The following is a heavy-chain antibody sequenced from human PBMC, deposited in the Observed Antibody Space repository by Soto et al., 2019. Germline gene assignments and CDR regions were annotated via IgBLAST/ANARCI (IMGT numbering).Heavy chain of an antibody. D-gene: IGHD3-22*01. CDR3: AKDKGGITMIVVVISAFDY. V-gene: IGHV3-23*01. J-gene: IGHJ4*02. CDR2: ISGSGGST. CDR1: GFTFSSYA. Sequence: GGSLRLSCAASGFTFSSYAMSWVRQAPGKGLEWVSAISGSGGSTYYADSVKGRFTISRDNSKNTLYLQMNSLRAEDTAVYYCAKDKGGITMIVVVISAFDYWGQGTLVTVSS.